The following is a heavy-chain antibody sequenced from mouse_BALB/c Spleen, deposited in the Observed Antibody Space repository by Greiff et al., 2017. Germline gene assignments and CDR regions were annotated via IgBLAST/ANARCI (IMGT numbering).Heavy chain of an antibody. CDR2: ISSGGST. V-gene: IGHV5-6-5*01. D-gene: IGHD1-1*01. CDR1: GFAFSSYD. J-gene: IGHJ2*01. Sequence: EVMLVESGGGLVKPGGSLKLSCAASGFAFSSYDMSWVRQTPEKRLEWVAYISSGGSTYYPDSVKGRFTISRDNARNILYLQMSSLRSEDTAMYYCVYGSPFDYWGQGTTLTVSS. CDR3: VYGSPFDY.